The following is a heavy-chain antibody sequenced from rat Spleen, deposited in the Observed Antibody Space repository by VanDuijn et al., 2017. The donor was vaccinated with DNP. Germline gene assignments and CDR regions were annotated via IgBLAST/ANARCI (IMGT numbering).Heavy chain of an antibody. J-gene: IGHJ4*01. CDR3: ARDVIIRDTTSAMDA. CDR1: GFSLTSHH. Sequence: QVQLKESGPGLVQPSQTLSLACTVSGFSLTSHHVHWVRQPSGKGLEWMGIIGTGGTTEYNPILKSRLSISRDTAKSQVLLRMNSLQSEDTATYYCARDVIIRDTTSAMDAWGQGTSVTVSS. D-gene: IGHD4-3*01. CDR2: IGTGGTT. V-gene: IGHV2-30*01.